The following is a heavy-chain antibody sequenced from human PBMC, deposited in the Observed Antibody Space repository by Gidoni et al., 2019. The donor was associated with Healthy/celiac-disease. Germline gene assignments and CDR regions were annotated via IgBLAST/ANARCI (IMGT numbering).Heavy chain of an antibody. J-gene: IGHJ6*02. V-gene: IGHV4-59*08. CDR3: ARHQAVAGRFYYGMDV. CDR2: ISSSGST. Sequence: QVQLQESGPGLVKPSETLSLTCTVSVGSISRYYWSWIRQPPGKGLEWIGYISSSGSTNYNPSLKSRVTISVDTSKNQFSLKLSSVTAADTAVYYCARHQAVAGRFYYGMDVWGQGTTVTVSS. D-gene: IGHD6-19*01. CDR1: VGSISRYY.